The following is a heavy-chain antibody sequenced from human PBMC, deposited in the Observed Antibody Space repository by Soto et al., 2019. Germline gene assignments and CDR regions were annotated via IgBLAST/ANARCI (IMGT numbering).Heavy chain of an antibody. J-gene: IGHJ4*02. Sequence: PGGSLRLSCAASGFTFSSYGMHWVRQAPGKGLEWVAVISYDGSNKYYADSVKGRFTISRDNSKNTLYLQMNSLRAEDTAVYYCAKDAGRGYSYGYLDYWGQGTLVTVSS. CDR3: AKDAGRGYSYGYLDY. CDR1: GFTFSSYG. V-gene: IGHV3-30*18. D-gene: IGHD5-18*01. CDR2: ISYDGSNK.